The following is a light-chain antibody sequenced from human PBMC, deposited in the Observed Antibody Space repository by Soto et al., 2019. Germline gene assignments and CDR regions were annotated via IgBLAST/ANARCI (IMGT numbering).Light chain of an antibody. CDR1: ISNIGSNH. CDR3: ATWDDRLSGRGV. Sequence: QAVVTQPPSASGTPGQRVTISCSGTISNIGSNHVYWYQQLPGMAPTLLIYRNNQRPSGVPDRFSGSKSGTSASLAISGLRSEDEADYYCATWDDRLSGRGVFGTGTKVTVL. J-gene: IGLJ1*01. CDR2: RNN. V-gene: IGLV1-47*01.